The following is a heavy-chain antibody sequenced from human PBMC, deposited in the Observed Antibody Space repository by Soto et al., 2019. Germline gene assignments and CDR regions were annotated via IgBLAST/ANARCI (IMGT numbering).Heavy chain of an antibody. CDR2: IKSKADGGTT. V-gene: IGHV3-15*01. CDR1: GLNFIILA. Sequence: GSLRLSCAASGLNFIILAISSVVRAPLKGLECVGRIKSKADGGTTDYAAPVKGRFTISRDDSKNTLYLQMNSLKTEDTAVYYCNTDSSGYKPDPFDIWGKGTMVTVSS. D-gene: IGHD3-22*01. CDR3: NTDSSGYKPDPFDI. J-gene: IGHJ3*02.